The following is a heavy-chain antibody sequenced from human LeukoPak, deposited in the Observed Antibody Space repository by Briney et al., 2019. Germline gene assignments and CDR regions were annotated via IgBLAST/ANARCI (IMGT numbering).Heavy chain of an antibody. Sequence: GGSLRLSCTASGFTFSSYGMTWVRQAPGKGLEWVSSISSSSYIYYADSVKGRFTISRDNAKNSLYLQMNSLRAEDTAVYYCARGSVRFLEWLFRDYWGQGTLVTVSS. V-gene: IGHV3-21*01. CDR2: ISSSSYI. D-gene: IGHD3-3*01. J-gene: IGHJ4*02. CDR1: GFTFSSYG. CDR3: ARGSVRFLEWLFRDY.